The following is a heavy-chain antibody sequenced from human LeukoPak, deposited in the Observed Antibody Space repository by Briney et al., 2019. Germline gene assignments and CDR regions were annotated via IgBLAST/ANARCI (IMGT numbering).Heavy chain of an antibody. Sequence: GGSLRLSCTASGFTFGDYAMSWVRQAPGEGLEWVGLIRSKAYGGTTEYAASVKGRFTISRDDSKSLAYLRMNSLKTADTAVYYCTRVLIYYGRLDWFDPWGQGTLVTVSS. CDR2: IRSKAYGGTT. J-gene: IGHJ5*02. V-gene: IGHV3-49*04. CDR1: GFTFGDYA. D-gene: IGHD3-10*01. CDR3: TRVLIYYGRLDWFDP.